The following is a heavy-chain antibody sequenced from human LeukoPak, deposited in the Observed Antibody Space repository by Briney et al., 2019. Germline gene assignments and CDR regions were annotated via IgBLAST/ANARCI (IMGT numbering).Heavy chain of an antibody. D-gene: IGHD6-19*01. J-gene: IGHJ4*02. V-gene: IGHV3-74*01. Sequence: GGSLRLSCAASGFTFSSYWMHWVRQAPGKGLVWVSRIKSDGSGTSYADSVEGRFTISRDNAKNTLYLQMNSLRAEDTAVYYCAKDRRNSGWPLFDYWGQGTLVTVSS. CDR1: GFTFSSYW. CDR3: AKDRRNSGWPLFDY. CDR2: IKSDGSGT.